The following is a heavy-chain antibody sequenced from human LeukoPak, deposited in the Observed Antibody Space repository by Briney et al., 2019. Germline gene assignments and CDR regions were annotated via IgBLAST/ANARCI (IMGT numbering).Heavy chain of an antibody. V-gene: IGHV3-15*01. J-gene: IGHJ4*02. CDR3: TTFGATVGYYGSGSYYKGY. D-gene: IGHD3-10*01. CDR2: IKSKTDGGTT. CDR1: GFTFSNAW. Sequence: KPGGSLRLSCAASGFTFSNAWMSWVRQAPGKGLEWVGRIKSKTDGGTTDYAAPVKGRFTISRDDSKNTLCLQMNSLKTEDTAVYYCTTFGATVGYYGSGSYYKGYWGQGTLVTVSS.